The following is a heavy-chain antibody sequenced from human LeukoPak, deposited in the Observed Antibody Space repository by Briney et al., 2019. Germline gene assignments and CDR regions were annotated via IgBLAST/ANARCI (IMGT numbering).Heavy chain of an antibody. CDR1: GYTFTGYY. D-gene: IGHD3-16*02. V-gene: IGHV1-2*02. CDR3: ARDPYDYVWGSYRYHALDI. CDR2: INPNSGGT. Sequence: GASVKLSCKASGYTFTGYYMHWVRQAPGQGLEWMGWINPNSGGTNYAQKFQGRVTMTRDTSISTAYMELSRLRSDDTAVYYCARDPYDYVWGSYRYHALDIWGQGTMVTVSS. J-gene: IGHJ3*02.